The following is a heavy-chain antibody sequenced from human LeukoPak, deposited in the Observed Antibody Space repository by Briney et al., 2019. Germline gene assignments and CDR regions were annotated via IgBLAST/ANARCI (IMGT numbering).Heavy chain of an antibody. Sequence: GASVKASCTASGYTFIPYYIHWGRHAPGQRLEWMGWINPNNGDTNYAQKFQGRVTMTRDTSITTVYMEVNRPRSDDTAVYSCARIAVSHYSSGDYWGQGTLVTVST. CDR1: GYTFIPYY. V-gene: IGHV1-2*02. CDR2: INPNNGDT. J-gene: IGHJ4*02. D-gene: IGHD6-19*01. CDR3: ARIAVSHYSSGDY.